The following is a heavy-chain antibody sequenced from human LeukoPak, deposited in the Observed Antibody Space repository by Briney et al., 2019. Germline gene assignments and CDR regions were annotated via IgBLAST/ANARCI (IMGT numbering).Heavy chain of an antibody. CDR1: GFTFSSYA. CDR2: ISYDGSNK. J-gene: IGHJ5*02. CDR3: ARDKHVGGSSSWSNWFDP. V-gene: IGHV3-30*01. Sequence: GRSLRLSCAASGFTFSSYAMYWVRQAPGKGLEWVAVISYDGSNKYYADSVKGRFTISRDNSKNTLYLQMNSLRAEDTAVYYCARDKHVGGSSSWSNWFDPWGQGTLVTVSS. D-gene: IGHD6-13*01.